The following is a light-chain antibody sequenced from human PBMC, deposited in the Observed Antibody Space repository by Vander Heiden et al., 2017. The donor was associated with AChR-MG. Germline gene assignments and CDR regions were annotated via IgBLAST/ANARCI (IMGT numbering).Light chain of an antibody. Sequence: SFELTQPPSVSVSPGQTASITCSGDKLGDVLASWYVQKPGQSPVLVMYQDDKRPSGIPERFSGSSSGDTATLTISGTQAMDEADYYCQAWDTATRVFFGGGTKLTVL. CDR2: QDD. CDR3: QAWDTATRVF. J-gene: IGLJ2*01. V-gene: IGLV3-1*01. CDR1: KLGDVL.